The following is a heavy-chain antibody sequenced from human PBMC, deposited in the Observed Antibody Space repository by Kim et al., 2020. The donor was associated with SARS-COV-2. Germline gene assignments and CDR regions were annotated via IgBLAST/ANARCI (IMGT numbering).Heavy chain of an antibody. CDR2: ISGSGGST. CDR3: AKASTSGWGYWTGADYFDY. Sequence: GGSLRLSCAASGFTFSSYAMSWVRQAPGKGLEWVSAISGSGGSTYYADSVKGRFTISRDNSKNTLYLQMNSLRAEDTAVYYCAKASTSGWGYWTGADYFDYWGQGTLVTVSS. CDR1: GFTFSSYA. D-gene: IGHD6-19*01. V-gene: IGHV3-23*01. J-gene: IGHJ4*02.